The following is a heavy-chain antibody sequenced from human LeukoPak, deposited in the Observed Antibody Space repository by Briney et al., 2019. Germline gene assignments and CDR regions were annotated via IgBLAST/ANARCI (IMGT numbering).Heavy chain of an antibody. Sequence: PSETLPLTCAVYGGSFSGYYWSWIRQPPGKGLEWIGETNHSGSTNYNPSLKSRVTISVDTSKNQFSLKLSSVTAADTAVYYCATLRSITVIVVVSPGLFDYWGQGTLVTVSS. V-gene: IGHV4-34*01. D-gene: IGHD3-22*01. CDR1: GGSFSGYY. CDR2: TNHSGST. J-gene: IGHJ4*02. CDR3: ATLRSITVIVVVSPGLFDY.